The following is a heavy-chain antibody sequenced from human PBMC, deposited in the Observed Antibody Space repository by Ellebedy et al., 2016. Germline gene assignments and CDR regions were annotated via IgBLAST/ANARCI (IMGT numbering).Heavy chain of an antibody. Sequence: ASVKVSCKTSGYTFTTYYIHWVRQAPGQGLEWLGIIDPSSGDTSFVQRVQCRVTLTSDASTTTVYMNLFSLKSEDTALYYCARDRRTSSEGMDVWGQGTTVTVSS. V-gene: IGHV1-46*01. D-gene: IGHD6-6*01. CDR2: IDPSSGDT. CDR3: ARDRRTSSEGMDV. J-gene: IGHJ6*02. CDR1: GYTFTTYY.